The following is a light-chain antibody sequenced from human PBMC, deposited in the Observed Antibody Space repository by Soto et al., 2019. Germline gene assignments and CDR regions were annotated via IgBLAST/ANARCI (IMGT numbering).Light chain of an antibody. CDR3: QHRDNWPPGAT. J-gene: IGKJ4*01. V-gene: IGKV3-15*01. CDR2: GAS. Sequence: EIVLTQSPGTLSVSPGERANLSCRASQSVSTNLAWFQQKPGQAPRLLIYGASTRATGIPARFSGSGSGTEFTLTINSLQSEDLAVYYCQHRDNWPPGATFGGGTKVEIK. CDR1: QSVSTN.